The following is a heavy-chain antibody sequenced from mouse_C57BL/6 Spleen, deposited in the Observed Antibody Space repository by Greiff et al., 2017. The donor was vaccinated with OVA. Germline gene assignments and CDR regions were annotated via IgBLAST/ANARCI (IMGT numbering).Heavy chain of an antibody. D-gene: IGHD1-1*01. CDR1: GYTFTSYW. CDR3: ARDTTVVDFDV. V-gene: IGHV1-52*01. Sequence: QVQLQQSGAELVRPGSSVKLSCKASGYTFTSYWMHWVKQRPIQGLEWIGNIDPSDSETHYNQKFKDKATLTVDKSSSTAYMQLSSLTSEDSAVYYCARDTTVVDFDVWGTGTTVTVSS. CDR2: IDPSDSET. J-gene: IGHJ1*03.